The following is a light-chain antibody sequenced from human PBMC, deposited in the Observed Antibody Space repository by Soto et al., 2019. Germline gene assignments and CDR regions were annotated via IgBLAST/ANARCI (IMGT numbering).Light chain of an antibody. CDR2: DAS. CDR3: QQYKNWPL. V-gene: IGKV3-11*01. CDR1: QSVSSN. Sequence: EIVLTQSPGTLSLSPGERATLSCRASQSVSSNLAWHQQRPGQAPRLLIYDASNRATGIPARFSGSGSGTDFTLTISSLEPEDFAVYYCQQYKNWPLFGQGTRLEIK. J-gene: IGKJ5*01.